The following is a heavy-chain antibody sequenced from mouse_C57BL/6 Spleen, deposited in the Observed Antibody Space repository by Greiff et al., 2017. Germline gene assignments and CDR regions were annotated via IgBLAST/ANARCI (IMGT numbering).Heavy chain of an antibody. CDR1: GYAFSSSW. V-gene: IGHV1-82*01. CDR2: IYPGDGDT. CDR3: ARGHVLDYAMDY. Sequence: QVQLQQSGPELVKPGASVKISCKASGYAFSSSWMNWVKQRPGKGLEWIGRIYPGDGDTNYNGKFKGKATLTADKSSSTAYMQLSSLTSEDSAVYFCARGHVLDYAMDYWGQGTSGTVSS. J-gene: IGHJ4*01.